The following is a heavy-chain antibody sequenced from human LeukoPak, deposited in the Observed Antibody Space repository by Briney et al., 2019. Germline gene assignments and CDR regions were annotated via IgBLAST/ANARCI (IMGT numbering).Heavy chain of an antibody. V-gene: IGHV3-11*04. D-gene: IGHD2-2*01. J-gene: IGHJ3*01. CDR1: GFIFSDYH. CDR2: ISGSGSTI. CDR3: ATYRCTGDSCYADYDAFDF. Sequence: PGESLRLSCAASGFIFSDYHMSWIRQAPGKGLEWVSYISGSGSTIYYADSVEGRFTISRDNANNSLFLQMNSLRAEDTAVYYCATYRCTGDSCYADYDAFDFWGQGTTVIVSS.